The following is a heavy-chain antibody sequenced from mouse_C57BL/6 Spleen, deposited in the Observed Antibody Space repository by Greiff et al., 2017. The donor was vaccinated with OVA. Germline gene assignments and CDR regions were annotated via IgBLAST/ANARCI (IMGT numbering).Heavy chain of an antibody. D-gene: IGHD2-3*01. CDR3: TRDGGLPYAMDY. CDR2: ISSGGDYI. CDR1: GFTFSSYA. Sequence: EVQGVESGAGLVKPGGSLKLSCAASGFTFSSYAMSWVRQTPEKRLEWVAYISSGGDYIYYADTVKGRFTISRDNARNTLYLQMSSLKSEDTAMYYCTRDGGLPYAMDYWGQGTSVTVSS. J-gene: IGHJ4*01. V-gene: IGHV5-9-1*02.